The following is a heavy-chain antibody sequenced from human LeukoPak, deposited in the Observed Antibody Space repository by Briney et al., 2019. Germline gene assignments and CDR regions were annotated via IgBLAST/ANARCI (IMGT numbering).Heavy chain of an antibody. CDR1: GFTVSSNY. J-gene: IGHJ4*02. V-gene: IGHV3-66*01. Sequence: GGSLRLSCAASGFTVSSNYMSWVRQAPGKGLEWVSVIYSGGSTYYADSVKGRFTISRDNSKNTLYLQMNSLRAEDTAIYYCAKGLGVVIDFLVFDNWGQGTLVTVSS. D-gene: IGHD3-3*01. CDR2: IYSGGST. CDR3: AKGLGVVIDFLVFDN.